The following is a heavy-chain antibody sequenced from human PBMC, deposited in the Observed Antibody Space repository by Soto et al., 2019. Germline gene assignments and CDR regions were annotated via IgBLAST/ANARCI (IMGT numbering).Heavy chain of an antibody. Sequence: QVQVVQSGAEVKKPGASVKVSCKTSGYTFINYHVHWVRQAPGQGLEWMGAINPNGGSTTYAQHLQGRITMTSDASTSTVYMDSSSLRSDDTAVYYCALPKNTLGWHNFWGQGSLVTVS. D-gene: IGHD6-19*01. CDR3: ALPKNTLGWHNF. V-gene: IGHV1-46*01. J-gene: IGHJ4*02. CDR2: INPNGGST. CDR1: GYTFINYH.